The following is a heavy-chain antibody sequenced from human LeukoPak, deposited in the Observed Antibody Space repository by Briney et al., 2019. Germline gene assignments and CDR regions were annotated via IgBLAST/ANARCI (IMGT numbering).Heavy chain of an antibody. CDR3: AKEPWFGELAYFQH. V-gene: IGHV3-23*01. J-gene: IGHJ1*01. CDR2: ISGSGGST. CDR1: GFTFSSYA. Sequence: GGSLRLSCAASGFTFSSYAMSWVRQAPGKGLEWVSGISGSGGSTYYADSVKGRFTISRDNSKNTLYLQMNTLRAEDTAVYYCAKEPWFGELAYFQHWGQGTLVTVSS. D-gene: IGHD3-10*01.